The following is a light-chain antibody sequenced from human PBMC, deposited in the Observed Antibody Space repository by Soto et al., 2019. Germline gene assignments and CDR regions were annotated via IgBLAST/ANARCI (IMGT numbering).Light chain of an antibody. CDR3: SSYSSSSTLYV. CDR1: SSDVGGYIY. CDR2: EVS. Sequence: QAFRTQPASVSGSPGQAMTISCTGTSSDVGGYIYVSWYQHHPGKAPKLMIYEVSNRPSGVSNRFSGSKSGNTASLTISGLQAEDEADYYCSSYSSSSTLYVFGTGTKVTVL. V-gene: IGLV2-14*01. J-gene: IGLJ1*01.